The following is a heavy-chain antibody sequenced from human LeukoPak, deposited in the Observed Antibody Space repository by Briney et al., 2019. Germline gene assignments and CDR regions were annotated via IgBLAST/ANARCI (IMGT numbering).Heavy chain of an antibody. D-gene: IGHD2-2*01. CDR2: ISQSGGRST. Sequence: HPGGSLRLSCAASGFTFSNYAMTWVRQAPGEGLEWVAFISQSGGRSTDYADSVRGRFTISRDNSEDTLYLQMNSLRAEDTAVYHCARDLGCSTSSCRYNWFDPWGQGTLVTVSS. CDR3: ARDLGCSTSSCRYNWFDP. V-gene: IGHV3-23*01. J-gene: IGHJ5*02. CDR1: GFTFSNYA.